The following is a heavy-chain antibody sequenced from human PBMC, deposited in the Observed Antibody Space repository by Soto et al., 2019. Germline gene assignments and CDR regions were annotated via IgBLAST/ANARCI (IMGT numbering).Heavy chain of an antibody. V-gene: IGHV3-33*01. CDR1: GFTFSSYG. J-gene: IGHJ4*02. CDR3: ARDPQWGSWYEVDY. Sequence: GGSLRLSCAASGFTFSSYGMHWVRQAPGKGLEWVAVIWYDGSNKYYADSVKGRFTISRDNSKNTLYLQMNSLRAEDTAVYYCARDPQWGSWYEVDYWGQGTLVTVSS. D-gene: IGHD6-13*01. CDR2: IWYDGSNK.